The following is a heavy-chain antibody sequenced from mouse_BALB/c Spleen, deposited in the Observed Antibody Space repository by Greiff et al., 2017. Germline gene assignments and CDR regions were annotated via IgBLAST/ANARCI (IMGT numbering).Heavy chain of an antibody. Sequence: EVQLVESGGDLVKPGGSLKLSCAASGFTFSSYGMSWVRQTPDKRLEWVATISSGGSYTYYPDSVKGRFTISRDNAKNTLYLQMSSLKSEDTAMYYCARHGEYGNSWFAYWGQGTLVTVSA. J-gene: IGHJ3*01. CDR2: ISSGGSYT. CDR3: ARHGEYGNSWFAY. V-gene: IGHV5-6*01. CDR1: GFTFSSYG. D-gene: IGHD2-10*02.